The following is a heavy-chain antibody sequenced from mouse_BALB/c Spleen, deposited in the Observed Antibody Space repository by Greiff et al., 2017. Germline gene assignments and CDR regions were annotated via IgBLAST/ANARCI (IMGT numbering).Heavy chain of an antibody. J-gene: IGHJ4*01. CDR3: ARRGNYEAMDY. CDR1: GFTFSDYY. Sequence: EVNLVESGGGLVKPGGSLKLSCAASGFTFSDYYMYWVRQTPEKRLEWVATISDGGSYTYYPDSVKGRFTISRDNAKNNLYLQMSSLKSEDTAMYYCARRGNYEAMDYWGQGTSVTVSS. D-gene: IGHD2-1*01. CDR2: ISDGGSYT. V-gene: IGHV5-4*02.